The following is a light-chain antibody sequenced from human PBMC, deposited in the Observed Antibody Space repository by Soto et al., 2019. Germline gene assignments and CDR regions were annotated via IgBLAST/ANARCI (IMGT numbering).Light chain of an antibody. Sequence: ESVLTQSPATLSLSPGERATLSCRASPSVSNSLAWYQHKPGQAPRLLIYDAFNRATGVPTRFSGSGSGTDSTLTTSSREPQDFAVYYCQQRNRWFPVTFGGGTRVEIK. V-gene: IGKV3-11*01. J-gene: IGKJ4*01. CDR1: PSVSNS. CDR3: QQRNRWFPVT. CDR2: DAF.